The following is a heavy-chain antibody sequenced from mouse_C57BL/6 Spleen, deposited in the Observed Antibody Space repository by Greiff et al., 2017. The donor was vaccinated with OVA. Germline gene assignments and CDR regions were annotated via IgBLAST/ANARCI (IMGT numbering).Heavy chain of an antibody. CDR2: IDPENGDT. V-gene: IGHV14-4*01. D-gene: IGHD2-4*01. CDR3: TTVYDYDPFAY. J-gene: IGHJ3*01. CDR1: GFNIKDDY. Sequence: EVKLQESGAELVRPGASVKLSCTASGFNIKDDYMHWVKQRPEQGLEWIGWIDPENGDTEYASKFQGKATITADTSSNTAYLQLSSLTSEDTAVYYCTTVYDYDPFAYWGQGTLVTVSA.